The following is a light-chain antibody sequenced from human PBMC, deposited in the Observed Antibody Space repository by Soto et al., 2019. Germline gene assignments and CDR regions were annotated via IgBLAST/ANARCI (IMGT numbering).Light chain of an antibody. CDR1: QTVSITY. CDR2: GAS. CDR3: QQYYNWPPYT. J-gene: IGKJ2*01. V-gene: IGKV3-20*01. Sequence: VLTQSPGTLSLSPGESATLSCRASQTVSITYLTWYQQKPGQAPRLLIFGASKRATGIPDRFSGSGSGRDFTLTISGLEPEDFAVYYCQQYYNWPPYTFGQGTKLDFK.